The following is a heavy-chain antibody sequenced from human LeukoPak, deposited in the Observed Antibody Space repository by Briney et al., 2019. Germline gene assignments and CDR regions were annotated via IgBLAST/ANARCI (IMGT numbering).Heavy chain of an antibody. J-gene: IGHJ6*03. D-gene: IGHD3-16*02. Sequence: SETLSLTCAVYGGSFSGYYWSWIRQPPGKGLEWIGEINHSGSTNYNPSLKSRVTISVDTSKNQFSLKLSSVTAADTGVYYCAREGEVSLGELSSNYMDVWGKGTTVTISS. CDR2: INHSGST. CDR3: AREGEVSLGELSSNYMDV. V-gene: IGHV4-34*01. CDR1: GGSFSGYY.